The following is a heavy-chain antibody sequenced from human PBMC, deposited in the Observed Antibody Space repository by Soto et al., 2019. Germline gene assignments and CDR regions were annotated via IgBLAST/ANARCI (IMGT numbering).Heavy chain of an antibody. CDR2: ISSSSSTI. CDR1: GFTFSSYS. CDR3: ARDWHYYYYYGMDV. J-gene: IGHJ6*02. V-gene: IGHV3-48*01. Sequence: EVQLVESGGGLVQPGGSLRLSCAASGFTFSSYSMNCVRQAPGKGLEWVSYISSSSSTIYYADSVKGRFTISRDNAKNSLYLQMNSRRAEDTALYYCARDWHYYYYYGMDVWGQGTKVTVSS.